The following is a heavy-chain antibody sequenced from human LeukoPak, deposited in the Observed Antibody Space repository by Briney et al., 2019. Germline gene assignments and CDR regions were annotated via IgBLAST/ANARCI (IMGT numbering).Heavy chain of an antibody. CDR3: AKGYCSGGSCYPGDYYYGMDV. D-gene: IGHD2-15*01. J-gene: IGHJ6*02. CDR2: ISYDGSNK. Sequence: GGSLRLSCAASGFTFSSYGMHWVRQAPGKGLEWVAVISYDGSNKYYADSVKGRFTISRDNSKNTLCLQMNSLRAEDTAVYYCAKGYCSGGSCYPGDYYYGMDVWGQGTTVTVSS. V-gene: IGHV3-30*18. CDR1: GFTFSSYG.